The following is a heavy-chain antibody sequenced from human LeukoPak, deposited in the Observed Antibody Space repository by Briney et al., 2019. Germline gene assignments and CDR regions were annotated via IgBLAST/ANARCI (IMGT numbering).Heavy chain of an antibody. Sequence: SETLSLTCTVSGGSISSYYWSWIRQPAGKGLEWIGRIYTSGSTNYNPSLKSRVTMSVDTSKNQFSPKLSSVTAADTAVYYCARDYTICSSTSCYTMNYMDVWGKGTTVTVSS. D-gene: IGHD2-2*02. V-gene: IGHV4-4*07. CDR1: GGSISSYY. CDR2: IYTSGST. J-gene: IGHJ6*03. CDR3: ARDYTICSSTSCYTMNYMDV.